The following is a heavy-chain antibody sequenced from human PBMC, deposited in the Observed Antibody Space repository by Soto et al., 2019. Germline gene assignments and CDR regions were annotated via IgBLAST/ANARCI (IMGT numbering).Heavy chain of an antibody. D-gene: IGHD3-9*01. V-gene: IGHV1-18*01. J-gene: IGHJ4*02. CDR1: GYTFTSYG. Sequence: ASVKVSCKASGYTFTSYGISWVRQAPGQGLEWMGWISAYNGNTNYAQKLQGRVTMTTDTSTSTAYMELRSLRSDDTAVYYCARDRHYDILTGYYLADYWGQGTLVTVSS. CDR2: ISAYNGNT. CDR3: ARDRHYDILTGYYLADY.